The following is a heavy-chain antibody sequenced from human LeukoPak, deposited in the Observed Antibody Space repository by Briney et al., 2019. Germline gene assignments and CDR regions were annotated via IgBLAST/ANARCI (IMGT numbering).Heavy chain of an antibody. Sequence: GGSLRLSCAASGFTFSDYYMSWNRQAPGKGLEWVSYISSSGSTIYYADSVKGRFTISRDNAKNSLYLQMNSLRAEDTAVYYCARVATVTRNGAFDIWGQGTMVTVSS. CDR3: ARVATVTRNGAFDI. J-gene: IGHJ3*02. D-gene: IGHD4-11*01. CDR1: GFTFSDYY. CDR2: ISSSGSTI. V-gene: IGHV3-11*04.